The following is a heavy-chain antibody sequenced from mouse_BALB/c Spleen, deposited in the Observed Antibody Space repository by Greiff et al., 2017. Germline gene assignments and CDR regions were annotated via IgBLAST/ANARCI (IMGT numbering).Heavy chain of an antibody. Sequence: VKLMESGPELVKPGASVKMSCKASGYTFTDYVISWVKQRTGQGLEWIGEIYPGSGSTYYNEKFKGKATLTADKSSNTAYMQLSSLTSEDSAVYFCARQGLRLRDWYFDVWGAGTTVTVSS. CDR2: IYPGSGST. CDR3: ARQGLRLRDWYFDV. D-gene: IGHD1-2*01. CDR1: GYTFTDYV. J-gene: IGHJ1*01. V-gene: IGHV1-77*01.